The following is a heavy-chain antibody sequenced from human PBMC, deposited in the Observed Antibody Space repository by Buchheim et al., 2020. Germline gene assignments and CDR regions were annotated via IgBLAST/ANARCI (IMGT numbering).Heavy chain of an antibody. CDR3: ARSTSDIVVVPAATYYYYYGMDV. CDR2: INSDGSST. J-gene: IGHJ6*02. D-gene: IGHD2-2*01. V-gene: IGHV3-74*01. CDR1: GFTFSSYW. Sequence: EVQLLESGGGLVQPGGSLRLSCAASGFTFSSYWMHWVRQAPGKGLVWVSRINSDGSSTSYADSVKGRFTISRDNAKNTLYMQMNSLRAEDTAVYYCARSTSDIVVVPAATYYYYYGMDVWGQGTT.